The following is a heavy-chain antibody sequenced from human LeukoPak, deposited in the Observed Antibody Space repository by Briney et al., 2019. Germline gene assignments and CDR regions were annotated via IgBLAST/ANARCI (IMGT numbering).Heavy chain of an antibody. D-gene: IGHD6-13*01. CDR3: ARLLAAADIFDY. V-gene: IGHV4-39*07. CDR1: GGSISSSSYY. J-gene: IGHJ4*02. Sequence: SETLSLTCTVSGGSISSSSYYWGWIRQPPGRGLEWIGSISYSGSTYYNPSLKSRVTISVDTSKNQFSLMLSSVTAADTAVYYCARLLAAADIFDYWGQGTLVTVSS. CDR2: ISYSGST.